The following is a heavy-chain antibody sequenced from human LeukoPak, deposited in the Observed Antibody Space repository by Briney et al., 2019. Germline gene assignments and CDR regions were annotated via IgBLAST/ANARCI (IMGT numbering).Heavy chain of an antibody. V-gene: IGHV6-1*01. CDR2: TYYRSKWYN. CDR1: GDSVSSNSAA. CDR3: ARVNVGNRFNP. D-gene: IGHD1-26*01. Sequence: LSQTLSLTCAISGDSVSSNSAAYNWIRQSPSRGLEWLGRTYYRSKWYNEYALSVKSRITINPDTSKNQFSLQLNSVTPDDTAIYYGARVNVGNRFNPWAREPWSPSPQ. J-gene: IGHJ5*02.